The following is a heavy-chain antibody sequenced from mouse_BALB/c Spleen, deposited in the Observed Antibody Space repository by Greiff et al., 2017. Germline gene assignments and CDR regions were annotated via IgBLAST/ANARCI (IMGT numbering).Heavy chain of an antibody. D-gene: IGHD1-1*01. V-gene: IGHV3-2*02. CDR3: ARDYGSSSRYFDV. J-gene: IGHJ1*01. CDR2: ISYSGST. CDR1: GYSITSDYA. Sequence: EVKLMESGPGLVKPSQSLSLTCTVTGYSITSDYAWNWIRQFPGNKLEWMGYISYSGSTSYNPSLKSRISITRDTSKNQFFLQLNSVTTEDTATYYCARDYGSSSRYFDVWGAGTTVTVSS.